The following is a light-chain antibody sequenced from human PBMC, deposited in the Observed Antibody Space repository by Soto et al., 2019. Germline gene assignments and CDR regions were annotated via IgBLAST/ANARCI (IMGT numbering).Light chain of an antibody. CDR2: GAS. J-gene: IGKJ1*01. V-gene: IGKV3-20*01. CDR1: RSVPSNF. Sequence: EIVLAQSPVTLSLSPGEGATLSCRASRSVPSNFLAWFQQKPGQAPRLLIYGASTRATDIPDRFTGSGSGTDFTLTISRLEPEDFAVYYCQQYGVALWTFGQGTKVDI. CDR3: QQYGVALWT.